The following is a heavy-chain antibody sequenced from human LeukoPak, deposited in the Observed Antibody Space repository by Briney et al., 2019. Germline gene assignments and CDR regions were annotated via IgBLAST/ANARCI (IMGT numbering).Heavy chain of an antibody. V-gene: IGHV3-11*01. Sequence: KSGGSLRLSCAASGFTFSDYYMSWIRQAPGKGLEWVSYISSSGSTIYYADSVKGRFTISRDNAKNSLYLQMNSLRAEDTAVYYCARDNAAQNYDSSGHYADYWGQGTLVTVSS. CDR3: ARDNAAQNYDSSGHYADY. J-gene: IGHJ4*02. CDR2: ISSSGSTI. D-gene: IGHD3-22*01. CDR1: GFTFSDYY.